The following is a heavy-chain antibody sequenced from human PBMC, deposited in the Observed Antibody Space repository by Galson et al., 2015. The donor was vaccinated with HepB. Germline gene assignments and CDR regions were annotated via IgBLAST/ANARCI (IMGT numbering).Heavy chain of an antibody. Sequence: SLRLSCAASGFIFSSSGMHWVRQAPDKGLEWVAVISYDSKNEYYGDSVKGRFTISRDNSKNTLYLQMNSLRPEDTAVYYCAKDPGGYFLYKWFDPWGQGTLVTVSS. V-gene: IGHV3-30*18. CDR2: ISYDSKNE. J-gene: IGHJ5*02. D-gene: IGHD2/OR15-2a*01. CDR1: GFIFSSSG. CDR3: AKDPGGYFLYKWFDP.